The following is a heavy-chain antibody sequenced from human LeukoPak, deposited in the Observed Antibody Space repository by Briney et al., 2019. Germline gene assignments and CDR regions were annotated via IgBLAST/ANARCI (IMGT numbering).Heavy chain of an antibody. J-gene: IGHJ4*02. CDR3: ARFHSACSGYYFHF. CDR1: EFAFCFYA. V-gene: IGHV3-23*01. D-gene: IGHD2-21*01. Sequence: GGSLRLSCAASEFAFCFYAISSLRQPPGKGLEWVSTINANSGTTSYAASVRGRFTISRDNAKNSLYLQMNSLRAEDTAVYYCARFHSACSGYYFHFWGQGTLVTVSS. CDR2: INANSGTT.